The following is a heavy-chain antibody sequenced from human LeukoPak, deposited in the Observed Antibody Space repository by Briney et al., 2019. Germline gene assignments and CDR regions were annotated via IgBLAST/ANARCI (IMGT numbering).Heavy chain of an antibody. Sequence: GGSLRLSCVASGFTFSAYSMTWVRQAPGKGLDWVSSISVSGGGTYYADSVRGRFTISRDNSKNTLYLHMNSLRAEDTAVYYCVKDWRDESNCGGDCLLYWGQGTLVTVSS. CDR3: VKDWRDESNCGGDCLLY. V-gene: IGHV3-23*01. CDR2: ISVSGGGT. D-gene: IGHD2-21*02. J-gene: IGHJ4*02. CDR1: GFTFSAYS.